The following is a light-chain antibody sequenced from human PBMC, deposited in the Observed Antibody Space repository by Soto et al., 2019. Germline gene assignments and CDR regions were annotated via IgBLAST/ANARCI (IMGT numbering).Light chain of an antibody. CDR3: CLYTTGSTLV. J-gene: IGLJ1*01. Sequence: QSVLTQPASVSGSPGQSITISCTGTSTDIGTYDHVSWYQQRPGKVPQLIIYEVSNRPSGLSSRFSGSKSGNAASLTISRLQAEDEADYYCCLYTTGSTLVFGTGTKVTVL. V-gene: IGLV2-14*01. CDR2: EVS. CDR1: STDIGTYDH.